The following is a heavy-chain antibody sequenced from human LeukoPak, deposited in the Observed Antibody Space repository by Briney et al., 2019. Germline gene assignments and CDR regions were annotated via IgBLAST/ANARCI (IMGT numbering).Heavy chain of an antibody. Sequence: GGSLRLSCAASGFTFSSYAMHWVRQAPGKGLEWVAVISYDGSNKYYADSVKGRFTISRDNSKNTLYLQMNSLRAEDTAVYYCARDLGYCSSTSCYTAGHFDYWGQGTLVTVSS. CDR3: ARDLGYCSSTSCYTAGHFDY. CDR2: ISYDGSNK. CDR1: GFTFSSYA. V-gene: IGHV3-30-3*01. J-gene: IGHJ4*02. D-gene: IGHD2-2*02.